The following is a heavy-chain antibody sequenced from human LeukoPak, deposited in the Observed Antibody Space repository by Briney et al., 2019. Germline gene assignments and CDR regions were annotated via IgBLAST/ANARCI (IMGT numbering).Heavy chain of an antibody. CDR2: IIPIFDRP. CDR3: ARDFEAFHYVWGSYRYHAGDH. CDR1: GGRFKSYG. J-gene: IGHJ4*02. D-gene: IGHD3-16*02. Sequence: ASVKVSCKTIGGRFKSYGFSWVRQAPGQGLEWMGGIIPIFDRPNYAQKFEGRVTITADKSTSTAYMELRSLRSDDTAVYYCARDFEAFHYVWGSYRYHAGDHWGQGTLVTVSS. V-gene: IGHV1-69*06.